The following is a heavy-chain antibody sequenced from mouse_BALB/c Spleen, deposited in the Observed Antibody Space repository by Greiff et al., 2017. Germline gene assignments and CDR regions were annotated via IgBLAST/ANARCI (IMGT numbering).Heavy chain of an antibody. J-gene: IGHJ2*01. CDR3: AIHYGSSYFDY. D-gene: IGHD1-1*01. Sequence: EVQLVESGGGLVKPGGSLKLSCAASGFTFSSYAMSWVRQTPEKRLEWVATISSGGSYTYYPDSVKGRFTISRDNAKNTLYLQMSSLRSEDTAMYYCAIHYGSSYFDYWGQGTTLTVSS. CDR1: GFTFSSYA. V-gene: IGHV5-9-3*01. CDR2: ISSGGSYT.